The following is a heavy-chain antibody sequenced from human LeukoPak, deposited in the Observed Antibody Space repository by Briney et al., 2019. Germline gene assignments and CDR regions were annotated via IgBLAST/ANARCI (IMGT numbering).Heavy chain of an antibody. CDR3: ARDRSGGSASVYY. Sequence: ASVKVSCKASGYTFTGYYIHWVRQTPGQGLEWVGWINPYSGGTNYSQKFQDRVTITRDTSISTAYMELSRLRSDDSAMYYCARDRSGGSASVYYWGQGTLVTVSS. V-gene: IGHV1-2*02. J-gene: IGHJ4*02. CDR1: GYTFTGYY. CDR2: INPYSGGT. D-gene: IGHD6-13*01.